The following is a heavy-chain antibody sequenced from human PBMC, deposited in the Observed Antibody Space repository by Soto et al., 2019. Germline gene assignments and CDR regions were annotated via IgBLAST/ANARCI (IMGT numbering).Heavy chain of an antibody. D-gene: IGHD1-7*01. CDR3: ARDVAGTTYGYNWFDL. CDR1: GFTFPSSA. CDR2: IVVGSGNT. J-gene: IGHJ5*02. V-gene: IGHV1-58*01. Sequence: GASVKVSCKASGFTFPSSAVQWVRQARGQRLEWIGWIVVGSGNTNSAQKFQERVTFTRDMSTSTVYMELSSLKFEDTAVYYCARDVAGTTYGYNWFDLWGQGTLVTVSS.